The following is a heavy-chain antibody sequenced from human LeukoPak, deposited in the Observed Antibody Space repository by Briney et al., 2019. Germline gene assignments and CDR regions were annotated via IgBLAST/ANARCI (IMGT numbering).Heavy chain of an antibody. CDR2: INAGNGNT. Sequence: ASVKVSCKASGYTFTSYAMHWVRQAPGQRLEWRGWINAGNGNTKYSQKFQGRVTITRDTSASTACMELSSLRSEDTAVYYCARANVLLWFGEPRDWFDPWGQGTLVTVSS. D-gene: IGHD3-10*01. CDR3: ARANVLLWFGEPRDWFDP. V-gene: IGHV1-3*01. CDR1: GYTFTSYA. J-gene: IGHJ5*02.